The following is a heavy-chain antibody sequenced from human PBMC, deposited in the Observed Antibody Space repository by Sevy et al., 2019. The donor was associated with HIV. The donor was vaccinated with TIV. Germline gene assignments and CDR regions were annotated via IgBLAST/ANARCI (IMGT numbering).Heavy chain of an antibody. Sequence: GGSLRLSCAASGFSVSINYMSWVRQAPGKGLEFVSVIYSGGDTYYADSAKGRFTISRDNSKNTLYLQMNSLGAEDTAVYYCGRGAGYSTGWAPRYYFGYGGQGTLVTVSS. J-gene: IGHJ4*02. CDR3: GRGAGYSTGWAPRYYFGY. CDR2: IYSGGDT. V-gene: IGHV3-53*01. D-gene: IGHD6-19*01. CDR1: GFSVSINY.